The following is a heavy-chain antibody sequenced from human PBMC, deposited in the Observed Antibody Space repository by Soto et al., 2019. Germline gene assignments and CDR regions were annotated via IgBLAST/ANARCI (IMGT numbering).Heavy chain of an antibody. CDR3: ARSPLRYFYDSSGYYSPAFDI. V-gene: IGHV1-69*13. CDR2: IIPIFGTA. J-gene: IGHJ3*02. CDR1: GYTFTRYG. D-gene: IGHD3-22*01. Sequence: ASVKVSCKASGYTFTRYGISWVRQAPGQGLEWMGGIIPIFGTANYAQKFQGRVTITADESTSTAYMELSSLRSEDTAVYYCARSPLRYFYDSSGYYSPAFDICGQGTMVTVSS.